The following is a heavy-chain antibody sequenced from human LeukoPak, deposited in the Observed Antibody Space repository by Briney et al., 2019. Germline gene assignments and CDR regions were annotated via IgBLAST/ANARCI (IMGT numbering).Heavy chain of an antibody. CDR2: IWYDGTNK. J-gene: IGHJ4*02. CDR1: GFTFSSYG. CDR3: ARSVLEWYYFDY. V-gene: IGHV3-33*01. Sequence: GGSLRLSCAASGFTFSSYGMHWVRQAPGRGLEWVAVIWYDGTNKYYADSVKGRFTISRDNSKNTLYLQMNSLRAEDTAVYYCARSVLEWYYFDYWGQGTLVTVSS. D-gene: IGHD3-3*01.